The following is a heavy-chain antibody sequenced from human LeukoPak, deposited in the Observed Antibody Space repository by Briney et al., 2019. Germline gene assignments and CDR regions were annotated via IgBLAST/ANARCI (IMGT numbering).Heavy chain of an antibody. J-gene: IGHJ3*02. D-gene: IGHD2-21*01. V-gene: IGHV3-74*01. CDR1: GFTFSSYE. Sequence: GGSLRLSCAASGFTFSSYEMNWVRQAPGKGLVWVSRINSDGSSTSYADSVKGRFTISRDNAKNTLYLQMNSLRAEDTAVYYCATGDTYDAFDIWGQGTMVTVSS. CDR2: INSDGSST. CDR3: ATGDTYDAFDI.